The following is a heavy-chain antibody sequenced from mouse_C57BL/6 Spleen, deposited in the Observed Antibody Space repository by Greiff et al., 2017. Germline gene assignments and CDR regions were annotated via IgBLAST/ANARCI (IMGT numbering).Heavy chain of an antibody. D-gene: IGHD1-1*01. CDR2: ILPGSGST. V-gene: IGHV1-9*01. Sequence: QVQLQQSGAELMKPGASVKLSCKATGYTFTGYWIEWVKQRPGHGLEWIGEILPGSGSTNYNEKFKGKATFTADTSSNTAYMQLSSLTTEDSAIYYFARGGGYYGSSSYAMDYWGQGTSVTVSS. CDR3: ARGGGYYGSSSYAMDY. CDR1: GYTFTGYW. J-gene: IGHJ4*01.